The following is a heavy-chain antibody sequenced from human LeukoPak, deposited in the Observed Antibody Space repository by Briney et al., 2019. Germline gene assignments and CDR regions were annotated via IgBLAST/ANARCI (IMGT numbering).Heavy chain of an antibody. CDR3: ARVHWNGGLEDY. D-gene: IGHD1-1*01. Sequence: GGSLRLSCAASGFTFSSYGMSWVRQAPGKGLEWVSGINWNGGSTGYADSVKGRFTISRDNAKNSLYLQMNSLRAEDTALYYCARVHWNGGLEDYWGQGTLVTVSS. CDR2: INWNGGST. J-gene: IGHJ4*02. V-gene: IGHV3-20*04. CDR1: GFTFSSYG.